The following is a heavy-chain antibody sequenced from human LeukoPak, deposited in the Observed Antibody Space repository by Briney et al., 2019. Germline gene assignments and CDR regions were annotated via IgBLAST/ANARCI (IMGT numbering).Heavy chain of an antibody. D-gene: IGHD6-13*01. Sequence: SGGSLRLSCAAAGFTFNSYAMSWVRQAPGKGLEWVSTISGSDGRTYYADSVKGRFTISRDDSKNTLYLHMNSLRTEDTAIYYCAKRGLPAAGNNWFDPWGQGAQVTVSS. V-gene: IGHV3-23*01. CDR1: GFTFNSYA. CDR2: ISGSDGRT. CDR3: AKRGLPAAGNNWFDP. J-gene: IGHJ5*02.